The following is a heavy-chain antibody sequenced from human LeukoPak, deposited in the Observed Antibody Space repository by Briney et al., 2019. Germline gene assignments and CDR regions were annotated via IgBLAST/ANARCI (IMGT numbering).Heavy chain of an antibody. Sequence: PGGSLIFSCAAPGFTFSSYAMSWVRQAPGKGLEWVSAISGSGGSTYYADSVKGRFTISRDNSKNTLYLQMNSLTAEDTAVYDCAKGSRVITRNWFDPWGQGTLVTVSS. CDR3: AKGSRVITRNWFDP. CDR2: ISGSGGST. CDR1: GFTFSSYA. D-gene: IGHD3-22*01. V-gene: IGHV3-23*01. J-gene: IGHJ5*02.